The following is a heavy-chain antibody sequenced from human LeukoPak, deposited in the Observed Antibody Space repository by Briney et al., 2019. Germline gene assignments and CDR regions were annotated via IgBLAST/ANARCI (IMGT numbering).Heavy chain of an antibody. CDR2: INPNSGGT. V-gene: IGHV1-2*02. Sequence: ASVKVSCKASGYTFTGYYMHWVRQAPGQGLEWMGWINPNSGGTNYAQKFQGRVTMTRDTSISTAYMELSRLRSDDTAVYYCASYWRYYYDSSGAFDIWGQGTMVTVSS. D-gene: IGHD3-22*01. CDR3: ASYWRYYYDSSGAFDI. CDR1: GYTFTGYY. J-gene: IGHJ3*02.